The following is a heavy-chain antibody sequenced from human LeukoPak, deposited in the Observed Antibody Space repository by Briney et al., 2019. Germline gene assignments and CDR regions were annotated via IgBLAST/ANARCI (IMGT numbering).Heavy chain of an antibody. J-gene: IGHJ4*02. D-gene: IGHD3-10*01. Sequence: GGSLRLSCAASGFTFSSYGMHWVRQAPGKGLEWVAFIRYDGSNKYYADSVKGRFTISRDNSKNTLYLQMNSLRAEDTAVYYCARGAPRRWFGESLSGAKYYFDYWGQGTLVTVSS. CDR2: IRYDGSNK. CDR1: GFTFSSYG. CDR3: ARGAPRRWFGESLSGAKYYFDY. V-gene: IGHV3-30*02.